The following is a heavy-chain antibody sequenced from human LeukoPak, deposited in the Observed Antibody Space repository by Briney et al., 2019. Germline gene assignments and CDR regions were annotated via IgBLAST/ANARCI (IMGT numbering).Heavy chain of an antibody. CDR3: ARHGTISSESYFDY. J-gene: IGHJ4*02. D-gene: IGHD1-14*01. CDR2: IHNSGRT. CDR1: GGSISSYY. Sequence: PSETLSLTCSVSGGSISSYYWSWIRQSPGKGLEWIGYIHNSGRTNYNPSLKSRVAGFVDTSKNQVSLRLSSVTAADTAVYYCARHGTISSESYFDYWGQGALVTVSS. V-gene: IGHV4-59*08.